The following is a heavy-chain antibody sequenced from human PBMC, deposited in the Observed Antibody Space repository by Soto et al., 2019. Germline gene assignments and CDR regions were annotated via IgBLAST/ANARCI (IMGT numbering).Heavy chain of an antibody. D-gene: IGHD1-26*01. CDR2: ISSSSSYI. J-gene: IGHJ3*02. Sequence: GGSLRLSCAASGFTFSSYSMNWVRQAPGKGLEWVSSISSSSSYIYYADSVKGRFTISRDNAKNSLYLQMNSLRAEDTAVYYCARVSYAREDAFDIWGQGTMVTVSS. CDR1: GFTFSSYS. V-gene: IGHV3-21*01. CDR3: ARVSYAREDAFDI.